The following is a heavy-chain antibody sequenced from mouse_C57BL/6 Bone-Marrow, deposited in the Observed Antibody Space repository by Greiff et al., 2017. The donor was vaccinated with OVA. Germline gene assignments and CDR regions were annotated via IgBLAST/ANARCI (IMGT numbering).Heavy chain of an antibody. V-gene: IGHV1-54*01. CDR3: ARPFYYGSSYGYYFDY. J-gene: IGHJ2*01. CDR2: INPGSGGT. Sequence: VQLQQSGAELVRPGTSVKVSCKASGYAFTNYLIEWVKQRPGQGLEWIGVINPGSGGTNYNEKFKGKATLTADKSSSTAYMQLSSLTSEDSAVYFCARPFYYGSSYGYYFDYWGQGTTLTVSS. CDR1: GYAFTNYL. D-gene: IGHD1-1*01.